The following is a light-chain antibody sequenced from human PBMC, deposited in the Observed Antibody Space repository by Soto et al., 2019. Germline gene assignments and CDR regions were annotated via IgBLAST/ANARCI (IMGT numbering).Light chain of an antibody. V-gene: IGLV1-51*01. CDR1: TSNIGNLY. CDR3: GTWHRSLSAYV. J-gene: IGLJ1*01. CDR2: DND. Sequence: QSVLTQPPSVSAAPGQRVTISCSGSTSNIGNLYISWFQHVPGTAPKLLIYDNDHRPSWIPDRFSGSKSGTSATLGITGLQTGDEADDYCGTWHRSLSAYVFGPGTKLTVL.